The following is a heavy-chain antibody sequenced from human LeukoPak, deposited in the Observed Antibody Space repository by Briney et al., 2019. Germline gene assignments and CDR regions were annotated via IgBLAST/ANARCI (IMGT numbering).Heavy chain of an antibody. V-gene: IGHV1-2*02. CDR2: ISPDSGRT. Sequence: ASVKASCKASGYTFTDYYMHWVRQAPGQGLEWIGWISPDSGRTGFAQKFQGRVTMTRDTSISTAYMELSRLGYDDTAVYYCARDTRSSYLQYYFDYWGQGTLVTVSS. J-gene: IGHJ4*02. D-gene: IGHD5-24*01. CDR3: ARDTRSSYLQYYFDY. CDR1: GYTFTDYY.